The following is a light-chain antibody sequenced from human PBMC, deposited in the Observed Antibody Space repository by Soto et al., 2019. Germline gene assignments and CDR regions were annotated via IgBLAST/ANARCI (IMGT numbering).Light chain of an antibody. CDR2: NNN. J-gene: IGLJ2*01. CDR1: SSNIGAGYD. CDR3: QSYDSSLSGSV. Sequence: QSVLTQPPSVSGAPGQRVTISCTGSSSNIGAGYDVHWYQQLPGTAPKLLIYNNNNRPSGVPDRFSGSKSGTSPSLAITGLQAEDEADYYCQSYDSSLSGSVFGGGTKLTVL. V-gene: IGLV1-40*01.